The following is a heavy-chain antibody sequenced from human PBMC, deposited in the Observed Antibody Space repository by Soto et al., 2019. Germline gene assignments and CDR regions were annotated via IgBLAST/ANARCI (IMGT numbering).Heavy chain of an antibody. V-gene: IGHV3-30-3*01. Sequence: QVQLVESGGGVVQPGRSLRLSCAASGFTFSNYAMHWVRQAPGKGLEWVALISYDGNNNYYADSVKGRFTISRDNSKNTLYLQMHSLRAEDTAVYYCARDSRYYHGMDVW. CDR2: ISYDGNNN. J-gene: IGHJ6*01. CDR3: ARDSRYYHGMDV. D-gene: IGHD4-17*01. CDR1: GFTFSNYA.